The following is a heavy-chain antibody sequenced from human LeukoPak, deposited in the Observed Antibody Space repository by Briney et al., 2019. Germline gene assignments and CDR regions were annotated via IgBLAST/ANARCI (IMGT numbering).Heavy chain of an antibody. CDR1: GDSITRGTYY. D-gene: IGHD4-17*01. CDR3: ARDRGNGDYGDYFDS. Sequence: SETLSLTCTVSGDSITRGTYYWNWIRQPAGKGLEWIGRIHTSSRVNYNPSLKSRVTISIDTSKNLVSLRLTSVTVADAAVYYCARDRGNGDYGDYFDSWGQGTLVSVSS. J-gene: IGHJ4*02. V-gene: IGHV4-61*02. CDR2: IHTSSRV.